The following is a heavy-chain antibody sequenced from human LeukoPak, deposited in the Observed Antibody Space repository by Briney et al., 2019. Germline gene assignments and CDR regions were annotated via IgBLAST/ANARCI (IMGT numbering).Heavy chain of an antibody. J-gene: IGHJ4*02. Sequence: SETLSLTCTVSGYSISSGYYWGWIRQPPGKGLEWIGSIYHSGSTYYNPSLKSRVTISVDTSKNQFSLKLSSVTAADTAVYYCARELAAADFFDYWGQGTLVTVSS. D-gene: IGHD6-13*01. CDR2: IYHSGST. CDR1: GYSISSGYY. CDR3: ARELAAADFFDY. V-gene: IGHV4-38-2*02.